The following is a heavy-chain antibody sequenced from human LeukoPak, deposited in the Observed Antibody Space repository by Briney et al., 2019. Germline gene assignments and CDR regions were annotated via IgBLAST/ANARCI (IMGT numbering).Heavy chain of an antibody. Sequence: SETLSLTCAAYGGSFSGYYWSWIRQPPRKRLDWIGEINHSGSTNYNPSLKSRVTISVDTSKNQFSLKLSSVTAADTAVYYCARGITLVIRNWFDPWGQGTLVTVSS. CDR2: INHSGST. CDR1: GGSFSGYY. V-gene: IGHV4-34*01. D-gene: IGHD3-22*01. CDR3: ARGITLVIRNWFDP. J-gene: IGHJ5*02.